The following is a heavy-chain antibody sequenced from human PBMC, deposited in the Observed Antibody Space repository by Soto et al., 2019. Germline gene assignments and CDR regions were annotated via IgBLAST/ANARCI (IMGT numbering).Heavy chain of an antibody. CDR3: ARDPWSADY. Sequence: EVQLVESGGGLVQPGGSLRLSCEASGFTVSTKYMSWVRQAPGKGLEWVSVIYSGGSTFYADSVRGRFTISRDNSKNTVILQMNSLRAEDTAVYYCARDPWSADYWGQGTLVTVSS. J-gene: IGHJ4*02. V-gene: IGHV3-66*01. CDR1: GFTVSTKY. CDR2: IYSGGST.